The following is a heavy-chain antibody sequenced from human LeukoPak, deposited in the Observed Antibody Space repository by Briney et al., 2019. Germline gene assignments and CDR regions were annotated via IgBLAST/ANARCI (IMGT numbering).Heavy chain of an antibody. CDR3: ARHDYDSTGSYWGYYFDY. D-gene: IGHD3-22*01. J-gene: IGHJ4*02. CDR2: IIYGGRT. CDR1: GASVSSVSDY. V-gene: IGHV4-39*01. Sequence: SETLSLTCSVSGASVSSVSDYWVWFRQSPGEGLEWIGSIIYGGRTYYNPSLKSRVTMSVDTSKNQFSLKMRSVTAADTAVYYCARHDYDSTGSYWGYYFDYWGQGTLVTVSS.